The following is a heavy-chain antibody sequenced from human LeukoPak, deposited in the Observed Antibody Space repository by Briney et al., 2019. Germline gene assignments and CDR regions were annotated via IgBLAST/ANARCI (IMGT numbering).Heavy chain of an antibody. Sequence: SETLSLTCTVSGGSISTNRYYWGWIRQPPGKGLEWIGSIYYGGSTFYNPSLKNRVTISADTSKNQFSLNLSSVTAADTAVYYCARRLASSSDTFDYWGQGTLVTVSS. D-gene: IGHD4-11*01. CDR1: GGSISTNRYY. CDR2: IYYGGST. CDR3: ARRLASSSDTFDY. J-gene: IGHJ4*02. V-gene: IGHV4-39*01.